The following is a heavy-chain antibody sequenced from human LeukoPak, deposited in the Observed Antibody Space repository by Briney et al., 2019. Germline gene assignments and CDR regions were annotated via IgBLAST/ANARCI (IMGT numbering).Heavy chain of an antibody. CDR3: AKDLVLGGTTGFDY. J-gene: IGHJ4*02. D-gene: IGHD3-16*01. CDR2: ISWNSGSI. CDR1: GFTFDDYA. V-gene: IGHV3-9*01. Sequence: PGRSPRLSCAASGFTFDDYAMHWVRQAPGKGLEWVSGISWNSGSIGYADSVKGRFTISRDNAKNSLYLQMNSLRAEDTALYYCAKDLVLGGTTGFDYWGQGTLVTVSS.